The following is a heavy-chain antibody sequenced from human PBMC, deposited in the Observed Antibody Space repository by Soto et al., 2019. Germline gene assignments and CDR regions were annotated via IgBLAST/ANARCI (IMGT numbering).Heavy chain of an antibody. CDR1: GFTFSSYW. CDR3: ARVETCWSTICYSVFDS. D-gene: IGHD2-2*01. Sequence: EVQLVESGGGLVQPGGSLRLSCAASGFTFSSYWMHWVRQVPGKGLVWVSRINSDGSSTTYADSVKGRFTISRDNAENTLYLQMNSLRAEDTGVYYCARVETCWSTICYSVFDSWGQGTLVTVSS. V-gene: IGHV3-74*01. CDR2: INSDGSST. J-gene: IGHJ4*02.